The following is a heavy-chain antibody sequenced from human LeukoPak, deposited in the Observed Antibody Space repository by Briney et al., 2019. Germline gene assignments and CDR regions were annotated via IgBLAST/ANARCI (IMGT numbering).Heavy chain of an antibody. CDR1: GFTFSSYS. CDR2: ISSSSSYI. V-gene: IGHV3-21*01. D-gene: IGHD3-9*01. CDR3: ARDESVDYDILTGYSDY. J-gene: IGHJ4*02. Sequence: PGGSLRLSCAASGFTFSSYSMNWVRQAPGKGLEWVSSISSSSSYIYYADSVKGRFTISRDNAKNSLYLQMNSLRAEDTAVYYCARDESVDYDILTGYSDYWGQGTLVTVSS.